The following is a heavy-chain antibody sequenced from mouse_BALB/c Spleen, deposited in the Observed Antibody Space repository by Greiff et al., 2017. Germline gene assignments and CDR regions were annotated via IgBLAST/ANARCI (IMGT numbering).Heavy chain of an antibody. CDR3: ARMDYDYDDYYAMDY. CDR2: IWSGGST. V-gene: IGHV2-2*02. J-gene: IGHJ4*01. Sequence: VQLQQSGPGLVQPSQSLSITCTVSGFSLTSYGVHWVRQSPGKGLEWLGVIWSGGSTDYNAAFISRLSISKDNSKSQVFFKMNSLQANDTAIYYCARMDYDYDDYYAMDYWGQGTSVTVSS. CDR1: GFSLTSYG. D-gene: IGHD2-4*01.